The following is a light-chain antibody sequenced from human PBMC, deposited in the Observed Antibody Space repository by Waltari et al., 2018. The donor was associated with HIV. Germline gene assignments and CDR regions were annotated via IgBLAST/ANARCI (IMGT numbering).Light chain of an antibody. J-gene: IGKJ2*03. Sequence: DIQMTQSPSSLSASVGDRVTITCRASQYISNKLNWYQQKPGKAPKVLIYAASSLQSGVPSRFSGSGSGTHFTLTISSLQPEDFATYYCHQNYSSHSFGQGTKLEIK. CDR2: AAS. CDR3: HQNYSSHS. V-gene: IGKV1-39*01. CDR1: QYISNK.